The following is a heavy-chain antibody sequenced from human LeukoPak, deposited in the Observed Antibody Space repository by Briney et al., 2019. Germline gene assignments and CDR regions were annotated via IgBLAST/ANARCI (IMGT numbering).Heavy chain of an antibody. CDR3: ARVTYCGGDCYSGREDYFDY. V-gene: IGHV4-34*01. Sequence: SETLSLTCAVYGGSFSGYYWSWIRQPPGKGLEWIGEINHSGSTNYNPSLKSRVTISVDTSKNQFSLKLSSVTAADTAVYYCARVTYCGGDCYSGREDYFDYWGQGTLVTVSS. D-gene: IGHD2-21*02. CDR2: INHSGST. J-gene: IGHJ4*02. CDR1: GGSFSGYY.